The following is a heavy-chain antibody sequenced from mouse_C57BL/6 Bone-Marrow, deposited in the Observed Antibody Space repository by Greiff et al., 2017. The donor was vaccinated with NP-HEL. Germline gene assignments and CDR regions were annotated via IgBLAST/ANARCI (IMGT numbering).Heavy chain of an antibody. Sequence: EVKLMESGGDLVKPGGSLKLSCAASGFTFSSYGMSWVRQTPDKRLEWVATISSGGSYTYYPDSVKGRFTISRDNAKNTMYLQMSSLKSEDTAMEYCARQGYYYGSLDYWGQGTTLTVSS. D-gene: IGHD1-1*01. CDR2: ISSGGSYT. CDR3: ARQGYYYGSLDY. V-gene: IGHV5-6*01. J-gene: IGHJ2*01. CDR1: GFTFSSYG.